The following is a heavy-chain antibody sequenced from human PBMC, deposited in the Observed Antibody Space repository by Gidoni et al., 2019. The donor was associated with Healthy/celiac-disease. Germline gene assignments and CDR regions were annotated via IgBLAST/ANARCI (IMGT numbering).Heavy chain of an antibody. CDR1: GFTFSSYS. D-gene: IGHD3-3*01. CDR2: ISSSSSYI. J-gene: IGHJ4*02. Sequence: EVQLVESGGGLVKPGGSLRLSCAASGFTFSSYSMNWVRQAPGKGLEWVSSISSSSSYIYYADSVKGRFTISRDNAKNSLYLQMNSLRAEDTAVYYCARDQDFWSGEFDYWGQGTLVTVSS. CDR3: ARDQDFWSGEFDY. V-gene: IGHV3-21*01.